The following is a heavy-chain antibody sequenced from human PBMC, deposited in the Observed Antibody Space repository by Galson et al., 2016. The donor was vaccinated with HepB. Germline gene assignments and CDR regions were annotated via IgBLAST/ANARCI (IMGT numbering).Heavy chain of an antibody. CDR3: AKARAEHCSGVRCYPFDS. J-gene: IGHJ4*02. V-gene: IGHV3-23*01. CDR2: ITGTGSNT. CDR1: GLKFSDYS. D-gene: IGHD2-15*01. Sequence: SLRLSCAASGLKFSDYSMNWFRQAPGKGLEWVSAITGTGSNTYHADSVKGRFTISRDNSKNTLFLQMSSLRAEDTAVFFCAKARAEHCSGVRCYPFDSWGQGTLVTVSS.